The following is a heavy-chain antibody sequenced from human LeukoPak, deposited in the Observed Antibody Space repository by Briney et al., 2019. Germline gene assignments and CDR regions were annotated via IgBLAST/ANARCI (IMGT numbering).Heavy chain of an antibody. CDR1: GDSISSYY. CDR3: ATGIGVILTQLDY. J-gene: IGHJ4*02. CDR2: IYYSGTT. V-gene: IGHV4-39*07. D-gene: IGHD3-9*01. Sequence: SETLSLTCTVSGDSISSYYWGWIRQPPGKGLEWIGSIYYSGTTYYNPSLKSRVTIAVDTSKNQFSLKLSSVTAADTAVYYCATGIGVILTQLDYWGQGTLVTVSS.